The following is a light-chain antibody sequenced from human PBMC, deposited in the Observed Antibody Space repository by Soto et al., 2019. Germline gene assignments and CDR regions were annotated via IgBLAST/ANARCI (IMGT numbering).Light chain of an antibody. Sequence: QSALTQPPSTSGTAGQRVTISCSGSRSNIGSNTVTWYQQLPGTAPKLLIYSNNQRPSGVPDRFSGSKSGTSASLAISGLQSEDEADYYCAAWDDSLNGSYVFGTGTKVTVL. CDR1: RSNIGSNT. CDR3: AAWDDSLNGSYV. V-gene: IGLV1-44*01. CDR2: SNN. J-gene: IGLJ1*01.